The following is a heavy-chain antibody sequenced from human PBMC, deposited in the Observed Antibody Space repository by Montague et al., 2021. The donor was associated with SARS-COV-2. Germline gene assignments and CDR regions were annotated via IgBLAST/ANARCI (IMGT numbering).Heavy chain of an antibody. J-gene: IGHJ3*01. CDR2: IYWDGDQ. V-gene: IGHV2-5*02. CDR1: GFSLITDGVG. Sequence: PALVKPTQTLTLTCVFSGFSLITDGVGVAWIRRPPGKALEWLALIYWDGDQRYSPSLNTRLTITKDTSKNRVVLTMTNLYPVDTVTYYRARIYDFYRDESFDVWGEGRMLTVSS. D-gene: IGHD3-3*01. CDR3: ARIYDFYRDESFDV.